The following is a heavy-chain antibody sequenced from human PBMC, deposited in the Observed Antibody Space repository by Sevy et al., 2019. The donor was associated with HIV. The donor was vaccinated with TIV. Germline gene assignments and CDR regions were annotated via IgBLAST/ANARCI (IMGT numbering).Heavy chain of an antibody. CDR1: GFTFSSYA. CDR3: AKDDLYYYASSGYSRGRDDAFDI. V-gene: IGHV3-23*01. D-gene: IGHD3-22*01. Sequence: GGSLRLSCAASGFTFSSYAMSWVRQAPGKGLEWVSAISGSGGSKYYADSVKGRFTISRDNSKNTLYLQMNSLRAEDTAVYYCAKDDLYYYASSGYSRGRDDAFDIWGQGTMVTVSS. CDR2: ISGSGGSK. J-gene: IGHJ3*02.